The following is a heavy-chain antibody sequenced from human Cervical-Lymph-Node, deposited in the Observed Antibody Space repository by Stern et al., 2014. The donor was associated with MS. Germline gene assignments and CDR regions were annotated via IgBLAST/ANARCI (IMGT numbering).Heavy chain of an antibody. J-gene: IGHJ4*02. CDR1: GFSLSTSGVG. V-gene: IGHV2-5*02. Sequence: QVTLRESGPTLVKPTQTLTLTCTFSGFSLSTSGVGMGWIRQPPGKALEWLALIYWDDDKRYSPSLESRLTITKDTSKNLVFLTMTNMDPVDTATYYCAHLTTATALDYWGQGTLVTVSS. CDR2: IYWDDDK. CDR3: AHLTTATALDY. D-gene: IGHD1-1*01.